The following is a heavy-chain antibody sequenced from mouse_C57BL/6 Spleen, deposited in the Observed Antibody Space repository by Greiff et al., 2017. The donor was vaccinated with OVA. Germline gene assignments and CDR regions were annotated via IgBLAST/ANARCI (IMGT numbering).Heavy chain of an antibody. CDR1: GFTFSDYG. D-gene: IGHD1-1*01. J-gene: IGHJ4*01. CDR2: ISSGSSTI. Sequence: EVKLQESGGGLVKPGGSLKLSCAASGFTFSDYGMHWVRQAPEKGLEWVAYISSGSSTIYYADTVKGRFTISRDNAKNTLFLHMTGVRSEDTAMYYCARHDYDRAMDYWGQGTSVTVSS. V-gene: IGHV5-17*01. CDR3: ARHDYDRAMDY.